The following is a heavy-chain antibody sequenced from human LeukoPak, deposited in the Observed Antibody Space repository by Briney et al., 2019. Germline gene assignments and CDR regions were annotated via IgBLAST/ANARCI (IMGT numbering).Heavy chain of an antibody. CDR1: GGSINRYY. V-gene: IGHV4-59*08. J-gene: IGHJ6*02. CDR2: IYYSVST. Sequence: PSDTLSLPCTVSGGSINRYYWIWTRQPPGKGLEGFGYIYYSVSTDYNPSLRSRVTISLDPSKNQFSLRLSSVTAADTAVYYCARSYNNAGYFYYGMDVWGQGTTVTVSS. CDR3: ARSYNNAGYFYYGMDV. D-gene: IGHD1-26*01.